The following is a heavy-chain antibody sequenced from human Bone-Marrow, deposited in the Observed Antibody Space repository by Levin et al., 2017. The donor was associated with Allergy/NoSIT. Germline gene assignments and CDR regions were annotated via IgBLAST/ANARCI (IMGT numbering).Heavy chain of an antibody. D-gene: IGHD2-2*01. J-gene: IGHJ4*02. V-gene: IGHV3-33*01. CDR1: GFTFSSYG. Sequence: GESLKISCAASGFTFSSYGMHWVRQAPGKGLEWVAVIWYDGSNKYYADSVKGRFTISRDNSKNTLYLQMNSLRAEDTAVYYCARQYQLLWPFDYWGQGTLVTVSS. CDR2: IWYDGSNK. CDR3: ARQYQLLWPFDY.